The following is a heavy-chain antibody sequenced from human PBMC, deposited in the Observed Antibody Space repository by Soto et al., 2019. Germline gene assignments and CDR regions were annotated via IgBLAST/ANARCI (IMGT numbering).Heavy chain of an antibody. J-gene: IGHJ6*02. Sequence: EIQLVESGGGLIQPGGSLRLSCALSGLTVSKNYMNWVRQAPGKGLEWVAVIYSGGSTYYADSVKGRFTISRDNSKNTVSLQMNTLRAEDTAEYYCARNRYVTYFGMDVWGQGTTVTVSS. CDR2: IYSGGST. V-gene: IGHV3-53*01. CDR3: ARNRYVTYFGMDV. D-gene: IGHD1-1*01. CDR1: GLTVSKNY.